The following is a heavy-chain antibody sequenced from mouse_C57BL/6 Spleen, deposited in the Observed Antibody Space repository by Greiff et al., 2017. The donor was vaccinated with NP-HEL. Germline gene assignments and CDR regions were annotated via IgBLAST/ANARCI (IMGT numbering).Heavy chain of an antibody. V-gene: IGHV1-52*01. CDR3: ARAPYYYGTPYYFDY. D-gene: IGHD1-1*01. Sequence: VQLQQPGAELVRPGSSVKLSCKASGYTFTSYWMHRVKQRPIQGLEWIGNIDPSDSETHYNQKFKDKATLTVDKSSSTAYMQLSSLTSEDSAVYYCARAPYYYGTPYYFDYWGQGTTLTVSS. CDR2: IDPSDSET. J-gene: IGHJ2*01. CDR1: GYTFTSYW.